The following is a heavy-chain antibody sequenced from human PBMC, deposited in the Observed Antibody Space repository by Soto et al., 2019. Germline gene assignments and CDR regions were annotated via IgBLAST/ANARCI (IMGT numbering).Heavy chain of an antibody. D-gene: IGHD1-26*01. Sequence: QVQLQESGPGLVKPSQTLSLTCTVSSGSISSGGYSWSWIRQHPGKGLEWIGYIYYSGSTYYNPSLKSRVTISVDTSKNQFSLKLSSVTAADTAVYYCAGIYSGSPGGTLRYWGQGTLVTVSS. V-gene: IGHV4-31*03. CDR1: SGSISSGGYS. J-gene: IGHJ4*02. CDR2: IYYSGST. CDR3: AGIYSGSPGGTLRY.